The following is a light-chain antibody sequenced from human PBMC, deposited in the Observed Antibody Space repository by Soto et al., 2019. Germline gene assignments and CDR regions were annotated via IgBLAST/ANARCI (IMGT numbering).Light chain of an antibody. CDR3: QQYNNGPQT. V-gene: IGKV3-15*01. CDR1: QSVSSN. J-gene: IGKJ1*01. Sequence: EIVMTQSPATLSVSPGERATLSCSASQSVSSNLAWYQQKPGQAPRLLIYGASTRATGIPARFSGSGSGTEFTLTISSLQSEDFAVYYCQQYNNGPQTFGQGTKVDIK. CDR2: GAS.